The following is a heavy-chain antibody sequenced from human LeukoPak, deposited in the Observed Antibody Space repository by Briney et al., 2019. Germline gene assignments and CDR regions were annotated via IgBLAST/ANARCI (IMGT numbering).Heavy chain of an antibody. CDR2: FYPGDSHI. Sequence: GESLKISCEDSGSSFTSYWIGWVRQMPGKGLEWMGMFYPGDSHIKYSPSFQGQVTISADKSISTAYLQWSSLKASDTAIYYCARQGVRGGPVTFGGQGTLVTVSS. J-gene: IGHJ4*02. V-gene: IGHV5-51*01. CDR1: GSSFTSYW. CDR3: ARQGVRGGPVTF. D-gene: IGHD3-16*01.